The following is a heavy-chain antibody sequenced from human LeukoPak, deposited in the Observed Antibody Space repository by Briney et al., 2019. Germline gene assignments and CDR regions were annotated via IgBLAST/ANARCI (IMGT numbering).Heavy chain of an antibody. V-gene: IGHV3-11*01. CDR2: ISSSGSTI. CDR3: ARDRTTYYYDSSGYYLSPGAFDI. D-gene: IGHD3-22*01. J-gene: IGHJ3*02. CDR1: GFTFSDYY. Sequence: GGSLRLSCAASGFTFSDYYMSWIRQAPGKGLEWVSYISSSGSTIYYADSVKGRFTISRDNAKNSLYLQTNSPRAEDTAVYYCARDRTTYYYDSSGYYLSPGAFDIWGQGTMVTVSS.